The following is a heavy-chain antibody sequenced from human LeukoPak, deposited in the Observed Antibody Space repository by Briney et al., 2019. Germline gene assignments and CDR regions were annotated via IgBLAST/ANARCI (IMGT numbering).Heavy chain of an antibody. J-gene: IGHJ4*02. V-gene: IGHV3-33*01. CDR1: GLTFSSYG. Sequence: GGPLRLSFAASGLTFSSYGMHGFRKAPGKGLEGVAVIWYDGSNKYYADSVKGRFTISRDNSKNTLYLQMNSLRAEDTAVYYCARAYCSGGSCDFDYWGQGTLVTVSS. D-gene: IGHD2-15*01. CDR2: IWYDGSNK. CDR3: ARAYCSGGSCDFDY.